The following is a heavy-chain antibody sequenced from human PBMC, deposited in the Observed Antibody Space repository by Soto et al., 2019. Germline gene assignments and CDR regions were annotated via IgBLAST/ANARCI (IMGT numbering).Heavy chain of an antibody. CDR1: GGAFSGYY. CDR3: ARDSYSGYEYYFDY. CDR2: MNHSGST. Sequence: SETLSLTCAVYGGAFSGYYWSWIRQPPGKGLEWIGEMNHSGSTNYNPSLKSRVTISVDTSKNQFSLKLTSVTAADTAVYYCARDSYSGYEYYFDYWGQGKLVTVSS. J-gene: IGHJ4*02. D-gene: IGHD5-12*01. V-gene: IGHV4-34*01.